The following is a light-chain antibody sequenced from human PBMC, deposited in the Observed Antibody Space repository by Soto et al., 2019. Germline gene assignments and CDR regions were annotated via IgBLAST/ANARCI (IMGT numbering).Light chain of an antibody. CDR2: DAS. Sequence: DIQMTQSPSSLSASVGDRVTITCQASQDISNYLNWYQQKPGKAPKLLIYDASNLETGVPSRFSGSGSGTDFTFTISSLQPEDIATYYCQQYDNLLSWTFGPGTKVDIK. J-gene: IGKJ3*01. V-gene: IGKV1-33*01. CDR3: QQYDNLLSWT. CDR1: QDISNY.